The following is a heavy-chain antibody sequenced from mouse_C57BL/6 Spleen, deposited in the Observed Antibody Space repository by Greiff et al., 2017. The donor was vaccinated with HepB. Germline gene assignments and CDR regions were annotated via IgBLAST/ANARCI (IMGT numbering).Heavy chain of an antibody. CDR1: GYTFTDYY. CDR2: INPYNGDT. Sequence: EVQLQQSGPVLVKPGASVKMSCKASGYTFTDYYMNWVKQSHGKSLEWIGVINPYNGDTSYNQKFKGKATLTVDKSSSTAYMELNSLTSEDSAVYYCASYDYGSTSFDVWGTGTTVTVSS. J-gene: IGHJ1*03. V-gene: IGHV1-19*01. D-gene: IGHD1-1*02. CDR3: ASYDYGSTSFDV.